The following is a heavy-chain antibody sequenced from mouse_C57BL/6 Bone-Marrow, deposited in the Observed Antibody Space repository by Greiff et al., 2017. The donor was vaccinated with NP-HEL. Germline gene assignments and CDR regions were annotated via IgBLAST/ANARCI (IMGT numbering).Heavy chain of an antibody. CDR1: GFTFSSYG. D-gene: IGHD2-5*01. V-gene: IGHV5-6*01. CDR3: ARLSFYSIPFAY. CDR2: ISSGGSYT. Sequence: EVKLVESGGDLVKPGGSLKLSCAASGFTFSSYGMSWVRQTPDKRLEWVATISSGGSYTYYPDSVKGRFTLSRDNAKNTLYLQMSSLKSEDTAMYYGARLSFYSIPFAYWGQGTLVTVSA. J-gene: IGHJ3*01.